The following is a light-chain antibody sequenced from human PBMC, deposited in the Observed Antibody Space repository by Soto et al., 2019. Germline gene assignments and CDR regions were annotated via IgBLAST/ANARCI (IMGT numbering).Light chain of an antibody. V-gene: IGLV2-14*01. J-gene: IGLJ2*01. Sequence: QSVLTQPPSASGSPGQSVTISCTGTSSDVGGYNYVSWYQHHPGKAPKLVIYDVNNRPSGISYRFSGSKSGNTASLTISGLQAEDEADYYCASYTRTTTLVFGGGTKVTVL. CDR3: ASYTRTTTLV. CDR2: DVN. CDR1: SSDVGGYNY.